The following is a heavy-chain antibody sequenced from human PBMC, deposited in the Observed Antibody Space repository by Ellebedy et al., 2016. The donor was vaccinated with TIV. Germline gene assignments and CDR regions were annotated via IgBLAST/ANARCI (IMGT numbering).Heavy chain of an antibody. CDR1: GFAFSSYG. D-gene: IGHD5-24*01. V-gene: IGHV3-33*01. Sequence: GESLKISCAASGFAFSSYGMHWVRQAPGKGLEWVAVIWYDGSNKYYADPVKGRFTISRDNSKNTLYLQMNSLRAEDTAVYYCARGGSTGWLQSYFDYWGQGTLVTVSS. CDR3: ARGGSTGWLQSYFDY. J-gene: IGHJ4*02. CDR2: IWYDGSNK.